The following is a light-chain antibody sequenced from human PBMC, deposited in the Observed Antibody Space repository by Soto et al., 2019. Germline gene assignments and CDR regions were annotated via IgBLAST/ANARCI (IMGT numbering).Light chain of an antibody. CDR3: QQYGNSPPGT. CDR2: GAS. V-gene: IGKV3-20*01. CDR1: QSISSSY. J-gene: IGKJ5*01. Sequence: IVLTPSPGTLSFSPWYRSTIYFSSSQSISSSYLAWYQQKPGQAPRLLIYGASSRATGIPDRFSGSGSGADFTLTISRLEPEDFAVYFCQQYGNSPPGTFGQGTRLEIK.